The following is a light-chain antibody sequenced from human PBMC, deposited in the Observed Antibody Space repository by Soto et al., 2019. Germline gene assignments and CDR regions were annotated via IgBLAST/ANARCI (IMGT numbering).Light chain of an antibody. J-gene: IGLJ1*01. CDR2: ASS. V-gene: IGLV2-14*01. Sequence: QSALAQPASVSGSPGQSITISCTGTSSDVGSYNYVSWYQQHPGKAPRLMIYASSNRPSGVSHRFSGSRSGSTASLTISGLQAEDEADYFCSSYTSGSTLYVFGSGTKVTVL. CDR1: SSDVGSYNY. CDR3: SSYTSGSTLYV.